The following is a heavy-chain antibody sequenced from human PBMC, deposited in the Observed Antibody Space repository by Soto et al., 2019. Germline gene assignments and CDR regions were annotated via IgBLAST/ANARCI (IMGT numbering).Heavy chain of an antibody. D-gene: IGHD1-26*01. CDR2: IIPLFGTT. V-gene: IGHV1-69*13. J-gene: IGHJ5*02. CDR3: GRARGSSWYNWFDT. CDR1: GGTCSSYC. Sequence: GASVKDSCKASGGTCSSYCSSWVRQAPGQGIEWMGGIIPLFGTTTYGQKFKGRVTIAADESTSTVYMELSSLRSEDTAMYYCGRARGSSWYNWFDTWGQGTMVTVSS.